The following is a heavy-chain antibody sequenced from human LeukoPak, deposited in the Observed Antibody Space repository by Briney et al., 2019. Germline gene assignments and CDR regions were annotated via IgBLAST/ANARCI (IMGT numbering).Heavy chain of an antibody. D-gene: IGHD3-22*01. Sequence: GGSLRLSCAASGVTFSNFAMSWVRQAPGKGLEWVSAISGTGGNTFYTDSVTGRFTISRDNSKNTLYVQMNSLRAEDTAVYYCAKTGSYYDTRDLYRPDVFDSWGQGTVVTVSS. CDR2: ISGTGGNT. J-gene: IGHJ3*02. V-gene: IGHV3-23*01. CDR3: AKTGSYYDTRDLYRPDVFDS. CDR1: GVTFSNFA.